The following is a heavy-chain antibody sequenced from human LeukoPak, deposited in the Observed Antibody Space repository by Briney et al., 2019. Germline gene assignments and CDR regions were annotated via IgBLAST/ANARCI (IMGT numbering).Heavy chain of an antibody. CDR3: AYDYGGEFDS. CDR1: GFTFSSYG. Sequence: GGSLRLSCAASGFTFSSYGMHWVRQAPGKGLEWVAVIRYDGSNKYYADSVKGRFTISRDNSKNTLYLQMNSLRAEDTAVYYCAYDYGGEFDSWGQGTLVTVSS. CDR2: IRYDGSNK. V-gene: IGHV3-30*02. D-gene: IGHD4-17*01. J-gene: IGHJ4*02.